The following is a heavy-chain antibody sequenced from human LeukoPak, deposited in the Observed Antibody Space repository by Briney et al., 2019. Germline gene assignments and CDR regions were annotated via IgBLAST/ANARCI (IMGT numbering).Heavy chain of an antibody. CDR1: GFSLSTSGMC. Sequence: SGPTLVNPTQTLTLTCIFSGFSLSTSGMCVSWIRQPPGKALEWLALIDWDDDKYYSTSLKTRLAISKDTSKNQVVLTMTNMDPVDTATYYCARAPGDSSGYYYYYYGMDVWGQGTTVTVSS. D-gene: IGHD3-22*01. CDR3: ARAPGDSSGYYYYYYGMDV. J-gene: IGHJ6*02. CDR2: IDWDDDK. V-gene: IGHV2-70*01.